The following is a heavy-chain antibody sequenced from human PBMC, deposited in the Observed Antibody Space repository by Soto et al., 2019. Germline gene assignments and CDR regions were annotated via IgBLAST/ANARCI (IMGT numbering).Heavy chain of an antibody. CDR2: IYYSGST. V-gene: IGHV4-31*03. D-gene: IGHD6-13*01. J-gene: IGHJ4*02. CDR1: GGSIISGGYY. CDR3: ARSFVVAASCPFDY. Sequence: SETLSVTCTVSGGSIISGGYYWSWIRQHPGKGLEWIGYIYYSGSTYYNPSLKSRVTISVDTSKNQFSLKLSSVTAADTAVYYCARSFVVAASCPFDYWGQGTLVTVSS.